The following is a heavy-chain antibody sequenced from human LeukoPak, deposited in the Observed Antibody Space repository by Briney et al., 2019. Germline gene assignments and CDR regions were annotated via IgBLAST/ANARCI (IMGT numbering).Heavy chain of an antibody. V-gene: IGHV4-59*01. D-gene: IGHD6-13*01. CDR2: IYCSGST. J-gene: IGHJ4*02. CDR3: ARGPWGIATADTNFDY. Sequence: SETLSLTCTVSGGSISSYYWSWIRQPPGKGLEWIGYIYCSGSTNYNPSLKSRVTISIDTSKNQFSLKLSSVTAADTAVYYCARGPWGIATADTNFDYWGQGTLVTVSS. CDR1: GGSISSYY.